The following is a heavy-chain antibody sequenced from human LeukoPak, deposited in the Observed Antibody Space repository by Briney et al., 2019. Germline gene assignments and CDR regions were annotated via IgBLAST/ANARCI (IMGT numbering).Heavy chain of an antibody. CDR1: GGSISSYY. Sequence: PSETLSLTCTVPGGSISSYYWSWIRQPPGKGLEWIAYIYYSGSTNYNPSLKSRVTISVDTSKNQFSLKLSSVTAADTAVYYCASGLRGAAAYADWGQGTLVTVSS. CDR3: ASGLRGAAAYAD. J-gene: IGHJ4*02. CDR2: IYYSGST. D-gene: IGHD6-13*01. V-gene: IGHV4-59*01.